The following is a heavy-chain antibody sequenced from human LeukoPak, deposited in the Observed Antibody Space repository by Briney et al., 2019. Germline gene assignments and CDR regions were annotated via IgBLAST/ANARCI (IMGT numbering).Heavy chain of an antibody. J-gene: IGHJ6*02. CDR2: IYYSGST. V-gene: IGHV4-39*01. CDR1: GGSISSSSYY. CDR3: ARHSYNYYGLDV. Sequence: SETLSLTCTVSGGSISSSSYYWGWIRQPPGKGLEWIGSIYYSGSTYYNPSLKSRVTMSVDTSNNHLSLRLTSVTAADTALYYCARHSYNYYGLDVWGQGTTITVSS.